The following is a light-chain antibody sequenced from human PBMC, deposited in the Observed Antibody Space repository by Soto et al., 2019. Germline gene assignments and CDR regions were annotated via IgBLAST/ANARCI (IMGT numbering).Light chain of an antibody. Sequence: QSALTQPASVSGSPGQSITISCTGTSSDIGADDFVSWYQHHPDKTPKLIIFEVTYRPTGISHRFSASKSGNTASLTISGLEAEDEADYYCSSFSSSGTGVFGGGTKLTVL. CDR2: EVT. CDR3: SSFSSSGTGV. J-gene: IGLJ3*02. CDR1: SSDIGADDF. V-gene: IGLV2-14*01.